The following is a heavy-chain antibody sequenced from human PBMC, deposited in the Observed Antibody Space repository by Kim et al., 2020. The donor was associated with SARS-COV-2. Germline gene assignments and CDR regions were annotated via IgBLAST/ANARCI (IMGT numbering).Heavy chain of an antibody. CDR3: ARDQGGSSNP. CDR2: ISSSSSTI. Sequence: GGSLRLSCAASGFTFSSCAIHWVRQAPGKGLEWVSYISSSSSTIYYADSVKGRFTISRDNAKNSLYLQMNSLRAEDTAVYYCARDQGGSSNPWGQGTLVTVSS. V-gene: IGHV3-48*01. CDR1: GFTFSSCA. J-gene: IGHJ5*02. D-gene: IGHD2-15*01.